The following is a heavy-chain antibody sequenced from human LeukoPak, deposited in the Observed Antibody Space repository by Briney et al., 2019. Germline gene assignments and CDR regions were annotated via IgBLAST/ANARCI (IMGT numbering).Heavy chain of an antibody. CDR1: VYTFTGYY. CDR3: ARDWDYYDSSGYSLDY. V-gene: IGHV1-2*02. D-gene: IGHD3-22*01. CDR2: INPNSGGT. Sequence: GASVKVSCKASVYTFTGYYMHWVRQAPGQGLEWMGWINPNSGGTNYAQKFQGRVTMTRDTSISTAYMELSRLRSDDTAVYYCARDWDYYDSSGYSLDYWGQGTLVTVSS. J-gene: IGHJ4*02.